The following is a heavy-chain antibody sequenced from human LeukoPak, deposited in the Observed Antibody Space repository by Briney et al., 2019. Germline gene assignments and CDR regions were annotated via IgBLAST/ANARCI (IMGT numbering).Heavy chain of an antibody. Sequence: GGSLRLSCAASGFTFSSYGMHWVRQAPGKGLEWVAFIRYDGSNKYYAGSVKGRFTISRDNSKNTLYLQMNSLRAEDTAVYYCAKEPDYWGQGTLVTVSS. V-gene: IGHV3-30*02. J-gene: IGHJ4*02. CDR1: GFTFSSYG. CDR3: AKEPDY. CDR2: IRYDGSNK.